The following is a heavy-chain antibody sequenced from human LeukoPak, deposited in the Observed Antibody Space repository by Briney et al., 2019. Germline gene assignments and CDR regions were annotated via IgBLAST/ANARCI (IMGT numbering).Heavy chain of an antibody. V-gene: IGHV3-33*01. J-gene: IGHJ5*02. CDR2: IWYDGSKT. CDR3: ARENYYDNNAVGWFDP. CDR1: GFTFSTYS. Sequence: PGGSQRLSCAASGFTFSTYSMHWVRQAPGKGLEWVAVIWYDGSKTFYADSVRGRFTISRDDSKNTVSLQMNSLRAEDTAVYYCARENYYDNNAVGWFDPWGQGTLVTVSS. D-gene: IGHD3-22*01.